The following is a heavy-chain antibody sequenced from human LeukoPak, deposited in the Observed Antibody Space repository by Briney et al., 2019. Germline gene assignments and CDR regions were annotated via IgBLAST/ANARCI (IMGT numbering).Heavy chain of an antibody. CDR1: GFTFSSYW. D-gene: IGHD6-13*01. V-gene: IGHV3-7*03. CDR2: IKQDGSEK. J-gene: IGHJ4*02. CDR3: ARRIAAAGRGIGGYFDY. Sequence: PGGSLRLSCAASGFTFSSYWMSWVRQAPGKGLEWVANIKQDGSEKYYVDSVKGRFTISRDNAKNSLYLQMNSLRAEDTAMYYCARRIAAAGRGIGGYFDYWGQGTLVTVSS.